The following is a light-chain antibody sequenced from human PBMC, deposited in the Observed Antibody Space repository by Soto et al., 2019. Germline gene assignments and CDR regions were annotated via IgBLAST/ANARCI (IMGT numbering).Light chain of an antibody. V-gene: IGKV1-39*01. CDR1: QSISTN. CDR2: AAS. Sequence: DIQMTQSPSSLSASVGDRVTITCRASQSISTNLNWYQQKPGKAPSLLIYAASSLQNGVPSRFSGSGSGTDFTLTTSSLQPEDSATYYCQQGDGSLRIFTFGPGTRVD. J-gene: IGKJ3*01. CDR3: QQGDGSLRIFT.